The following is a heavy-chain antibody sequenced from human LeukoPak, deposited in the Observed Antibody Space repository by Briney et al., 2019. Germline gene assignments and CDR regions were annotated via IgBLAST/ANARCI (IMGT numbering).Heavy chain of an antibody. CDR2: ISSNGGST. D-gene: IGHD6-19*01. CDR3: AREGLPGIAVAGTPYNWFDP. CDR1: GFTFDDYG. Sequence: TGGSPRLSCAASGFTFDDYGMSWVRQAPGKGLEYVSAISSNGGSTYYANSVKGRFTISRDNSKNTLYLQMGSLRAEDMAVYYCAREGLPGIAVAGTPYNWFDPWGQGTLVTVSS. V-gene: IGHV3-64*01. J-gene: IGHJ5*02.